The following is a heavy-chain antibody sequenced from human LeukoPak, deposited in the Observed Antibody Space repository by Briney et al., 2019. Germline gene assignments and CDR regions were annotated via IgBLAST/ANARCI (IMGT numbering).Heavy chain of an antibody. CDR3: AREGTGRYYYYYYMDV. CDR1: GFTFSSYE. Sequence: GGSLRLSCAASGFTFSSYEMNWVRQAPGKGLEWVSYISSSGSTIYYADSVKGRSTISRDNAKNSLYLQMNSLRAEDTAVYYCAREGTGRYYYYYYMDVWGKGTTVTISS. V-gene: IGHV3-48*03. J-gene: IGHJ6*03. CDR2: ISSSGSTI. D-gene: IGHD1-1*01.